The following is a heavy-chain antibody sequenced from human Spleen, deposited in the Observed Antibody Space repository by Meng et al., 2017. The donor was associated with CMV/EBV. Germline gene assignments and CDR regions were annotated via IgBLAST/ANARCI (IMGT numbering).Heavy chain of an antibody. CDR3: ARDNNWGPDY. CDR1: GGTFSRYA. D-gene: IGHD7-27*01. J-gene: IGHJ4*02. CDR2: IIPIFGTA. Sequence: SCKASGGTFSRYAISWVRQAPGQGLEWMGGIIPIFGTANYAQKFQGRVTITTDESTSTAYMELSSLRSEDTAVYYCARDNNWGPDYWGQGTLVTVSS. V-gene: IGHV1-69*05.